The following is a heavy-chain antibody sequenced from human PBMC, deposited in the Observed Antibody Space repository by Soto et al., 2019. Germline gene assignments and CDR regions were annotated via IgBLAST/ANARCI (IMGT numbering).Heavy chain of an antibody. D-gene: IGHD3-3*01. CDR2: ISSSSSTI. Sequence: GSLRLSCAASGFTFSSYSMNWVRKAPGKGLEWVSYISSSSSTIYYADSVKGRFTISRDNAKNSLYLQMNSLRAEDTAVYYCAREGRYYDFWSGYYYYYYMDVWGKGTTVTVSS. CDR3: AREGRYYDFWSGYYYYYYMDV. J-gene: IGHJ6*03. V-gene: IGHV3-48*01. CDR1: GFTFSSYS.